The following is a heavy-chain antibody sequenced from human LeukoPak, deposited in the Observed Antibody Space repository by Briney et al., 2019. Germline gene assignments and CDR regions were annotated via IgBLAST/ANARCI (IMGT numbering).Heavy chain of an antibody. V-gene: IGHV3-9*01. CDR1: GFTFDDIG. CDR3: TSGLYH. Sequence: PGGSLRLSCATSGFTFDDIGMYWVRQAPGKGLEWVAGINWNSGSIAYAESVTGRFTISRDSAKHSVFLQMYSLTVEDTALYYCTSGLYHWGQGTPVTVSS. CDR2: INWNSGSI. J-gene: IGHJ5*02.